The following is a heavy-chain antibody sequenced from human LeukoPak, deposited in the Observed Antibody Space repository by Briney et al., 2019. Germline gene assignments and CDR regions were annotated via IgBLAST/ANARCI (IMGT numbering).Heavy chain of an antibody. CDR1: GFTFSSYW. V-gene: IGHV3-7*01. Sequence: GGSLRLSCAASGFTFSSYWMTWVRQAPGKGLEWVANIKQDGSEKYYVDSVKGRFTISRDNAKNSLYLQMNSLRAEDTAVYYCARDGVDILTGYYYYFDYWGQGTLVTVSS. J-gene: IGHJ4*02. CDR3: ARDGVDILTGYYYYFDY. CDR2: IKQDGSEK. D-gene: IGHD3-9*01.